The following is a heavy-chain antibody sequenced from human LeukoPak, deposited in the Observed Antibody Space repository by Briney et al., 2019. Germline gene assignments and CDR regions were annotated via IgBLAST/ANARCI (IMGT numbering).Heavy chain of an antibody. D-gene: IGHD1-26*01. CDR2: INHSGST. J-gene: IGHJ5*02. CDR1: GGSFSGYY. CDR3: ARAGIVGATTWYNWFDP. V-gene: IGHV4-34*01. Sequence: SETLSLTCAVYGGSFSGYYWSWIRQPPGKGLEWIGEINHSGSTNYNPSLKSRVTISVDTSKNQFFLKLSSVTAADTAVYYCARAGIVGATTWYNWFDPWGLGTLVTVSS.